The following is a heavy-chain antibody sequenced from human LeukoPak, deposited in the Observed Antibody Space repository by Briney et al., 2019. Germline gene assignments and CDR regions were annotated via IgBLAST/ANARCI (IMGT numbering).Heavy chain of an antibody. CDR1: GGTFSSYA. D-gene: IGHD1-26*01. Sequence: ASVKVSCKAPGGTFSSYAISWVRQAPGQGLEWMGGIIPIFGTANYAQKFQGRVTITTDESTSTAYMELSSLRSEDTAVYYCARAKYSGSPYNWFDPWGQGTLVTVSS. CDR2: IIPIFGTA. CDR3: ARAKYSGSPYNWFDP. J-gene: IGHJ5*02. V-gene: IGHV1-69*05.